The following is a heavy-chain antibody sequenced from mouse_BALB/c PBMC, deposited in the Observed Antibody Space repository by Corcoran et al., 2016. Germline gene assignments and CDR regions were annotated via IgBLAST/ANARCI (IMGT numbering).Heavy chain of an antibody. J-gene: IGHJ1*01. CDR3: ARHGPWYFDV. CDR1: GYTFTDYY. Sequence: QIQLLQSGPELVKPGASVKISCKASGYTFTDYYINWVQQKPGQGLVWIGWIYPGSGNTKYNEKFKGKATLTVDTSSSTAYMQLSSLTSEDTAVYFCARHGPWYFDVWGAGTTVTVSS. V-gene: IGHV1-84*02. CDR2: IYPGSGNT.